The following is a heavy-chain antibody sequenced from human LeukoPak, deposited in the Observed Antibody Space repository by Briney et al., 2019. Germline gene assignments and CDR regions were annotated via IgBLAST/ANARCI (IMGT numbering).Heavy chain of an antibody. Sequence: SETLSLTCTVSGGSISSYYWSWIRQPPGKGLEWIGYISYSGSTNYNPSLKSRVTISVKTSKNQFSLKLSSVTAADTAVYYCARVTGYMIEDYFDYWGQGTLVTVSS. CDR1: GGSISSYY. CDR2: ISYSGST. J-gene: IGHJ4*02. CDR3: ARVTGYMIEDYFDY. V-gene: IGHV4-59*01. D-gene: IGHD3-22*01.